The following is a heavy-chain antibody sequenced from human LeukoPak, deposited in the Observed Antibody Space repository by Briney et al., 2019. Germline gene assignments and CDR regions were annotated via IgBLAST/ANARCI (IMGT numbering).Heavy chain of an antibody. V-gene: IGHV5-51*01. CDR3: ARRDGGNGGNFDY. CDR1: GYSFTSYW. D-gene: IGHD4-23*01. CDR2: IYPGDSDT. Sequence: SGESLKISCKGSGYSFTSYWIGWVRQMPGKGLEWMGLIYPGDSDTRYSPSFQGQVTISADKSINTTYLQWSSLKASDTAIYYCARRDGGNGGNFDYWGQGTLVTVSS. J-gene: IGHJ4*02.